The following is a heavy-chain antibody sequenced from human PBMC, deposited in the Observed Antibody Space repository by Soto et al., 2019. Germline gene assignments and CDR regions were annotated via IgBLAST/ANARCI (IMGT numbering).Heavy chain of an antibody. J-gene: IGHJ4*02. CDR1: GGSIRPYY. CDR2: IYYSGTT. CDR3: ARSGTVVNFRY. D-gene: IGHD3-10*01. Sequence: QVQLQESGPGLVKPSETLSLTCTVSGGSIRPYYWSWIRQPPGKGLEWIGYIYYSGTTNYNPSLNSLVARSLDTSKTPLSLKMSYVTAADTAMYYGARSGTVVNFRYWGQGTLVTVYS. V-gene: IGHV4-59*01.